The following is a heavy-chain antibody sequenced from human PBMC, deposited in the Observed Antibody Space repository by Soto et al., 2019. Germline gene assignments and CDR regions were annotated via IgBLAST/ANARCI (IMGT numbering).Heavy chain of an antibody. D-gene: IGHD3-22*01. CDR1: GFTFSSYA. Sequence: GGSLRLSCAASGFTFSSYAMSWVRQAPGKGLEWVSAISGSGGSTYYADSVKGRFTISRDNSKNTLYLQMNSLRAEDTAVYYCAKDXLTYYYDSSCYYYPFDYWGQGTLVTVSS. CDR2: ISGSGGST. CDR3: AKDXLTYYYDSSCYYYPFDY. V-gene: IGHV3-23*01. J-gene: IGHJ4*02.